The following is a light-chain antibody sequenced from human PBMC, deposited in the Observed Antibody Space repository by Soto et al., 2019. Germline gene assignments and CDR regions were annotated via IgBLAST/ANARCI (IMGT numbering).Light chain of an antibody. J-gene: IGLJ1*01. CDR2: DDN. CDR3: GSWDSSVSAHV. V-gene: IGLV1-51*01. CDR1: SSNIGGNS. Sequence: AVRTEPRSVCASPGQEVAISCYGSSSNIGGNSVSWFQQLPGTAPKLLIYDDNKRPSGIPDRFSGSKSGTSATLGITGFQTGDEADYYCGSWDSSVSAHVFGTGTKVTVL.